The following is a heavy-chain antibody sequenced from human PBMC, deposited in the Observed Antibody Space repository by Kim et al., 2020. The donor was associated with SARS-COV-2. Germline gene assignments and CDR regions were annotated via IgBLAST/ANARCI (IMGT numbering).Heavy chain of an antibody. CDR2: TNTNTGNT. CDR1: GYTFTSYG. CDR3: ARGGGSASTCAVDI. D-gene: IGHD3-10*01. V-gene: IGHV7-4-1*02. J-gene: IGHJ3*02. Sequence: ASVKVSCKTSGYTFTSYGINWARQAPGQGLEWMGWTNTNTGNTRYAQGSTGQLVFSSDTSVSTTYLQISSLRAEDTAVYYCARGGGSASTCAVDIWGQGAMGTVSS.